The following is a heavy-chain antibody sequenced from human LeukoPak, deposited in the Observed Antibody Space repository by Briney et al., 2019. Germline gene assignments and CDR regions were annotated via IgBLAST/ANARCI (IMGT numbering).Heavy chain of an antibody. CDR2: IDPSDSYT. Sequence: SWIRQPPGKGLEWMGRIDPSDSYTNYSPSFQGHVTISADKSISTAYLQWSSLKASDTAMYYCARRSGAVAGPAFDYWGQGTLVTVSS. V-gene: IGHV5-10-1*01. J-gene: IGHJ4*02. CDR3: ARRSGAVAGPAFDY. D-gene: IGHD6-19*01.